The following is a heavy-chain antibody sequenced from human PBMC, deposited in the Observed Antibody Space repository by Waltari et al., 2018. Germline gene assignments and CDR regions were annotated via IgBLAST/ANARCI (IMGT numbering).Heavy chain of an antibody. J-gene: IGHJ4*02. CDR2: IHHSGST. D-gene: IGHD2-21*01. V-gene: IGHV4-38-2*01. Sequence: QVQLQESGPGLVKPSETLSLTCVVSGYSISTGYYWGWIRQPPGKGLEWIGSIHHSGSTYDNPSLKSRVTISVDTPKNLFSLRLNSVTAADTAVYYCARQGRVISGPESFFDYWGQGTPVTVSS. CDR1: GYSISTGYY. CDR3: ARQGRVISGPESFFDY.